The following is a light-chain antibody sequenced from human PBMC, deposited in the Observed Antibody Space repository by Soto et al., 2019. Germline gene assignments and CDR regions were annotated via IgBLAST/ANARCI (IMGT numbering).Light chain of an antibody. CDR2: GAS. Sequence: EIVLTQSPGTLSLSPGERATLSCRASQSVSNNYLAWYQQKPGQAPRLLIYGASNRATGIPDRFSGSGSGTEFTLTISGLQSEDFGVYYCQQYTDWPLTFGQGTKVDIK. CDR3: QQYTDWPLT. V-gene: IGKV3D-15*01. CDR1: QSVSNN. J-gene: IGKJ1*01.